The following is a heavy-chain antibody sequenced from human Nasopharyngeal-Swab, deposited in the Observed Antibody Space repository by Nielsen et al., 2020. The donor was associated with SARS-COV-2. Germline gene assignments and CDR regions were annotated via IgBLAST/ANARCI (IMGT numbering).Heavy chain of an antibody. CDR1: GFTFSSYS. CDR2: ISSSSSYI. J-gene: IGHJ4*02. CDR3: ARDSFTGSSHLDY. D-gene: IGHD6-6*01. Sequence: GESLKISCAASGFTFSSYSMNWVRQAPGKGLEWVSSISSSSSYIYYADSVKGRFTISRDNAKNSLYLQMNSLRAEDTAVYYCARDSFTGSSHLDYWGQGTLVTVSS. V-gene: IGHV3-21*01.